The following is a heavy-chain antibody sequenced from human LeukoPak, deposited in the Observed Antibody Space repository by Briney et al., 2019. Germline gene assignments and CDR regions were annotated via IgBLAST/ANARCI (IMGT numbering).Heavy chain of an antibody. Sequence: SETLSLTCTVSGDSISSYFWCWIRQPLGKGLEWIGCLYYSGRTNYSPSLTSRVTLSADTSKNQFSLKLNSVTAADSAIYYCARDYSGYEFDYWGQGTLVTVSS. CDR2: LYYSGRT. CDR1: GDSISSYF. V-gene: IGHV4-59*01. CDR3: ARDYSGYEFDY. J-gene: IGHJ4*02. D-gene: IGHD5-12*01.